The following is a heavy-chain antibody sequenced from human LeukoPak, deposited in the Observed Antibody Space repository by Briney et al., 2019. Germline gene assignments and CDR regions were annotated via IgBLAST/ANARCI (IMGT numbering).Heavy chain of an antibody. CDR2: INQSGST. CDR1: GGSFSGYY. J-gene: IGHJ3*02. D-gene: IGHD3-3*01. Sequence: SETLSLTCAVYGGSFSGYYWSWIRHPPGKGLEWIGEINQSGSTNYNPSLKSRVTISVDTSKNQFSLKLSSVTAADTAVYYCARARLRGVVIINAFDIWGQGTMVTVSS. CDR3: ARARLRGVVIINAFDI. V-gene: IGHV4-34*01.